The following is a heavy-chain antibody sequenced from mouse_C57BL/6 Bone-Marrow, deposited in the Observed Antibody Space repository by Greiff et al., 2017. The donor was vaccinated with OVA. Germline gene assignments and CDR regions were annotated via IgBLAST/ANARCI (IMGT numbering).Heavy chain of an antibody. V-gene: IGHV1-26*01. CDR1: GYTFTDYY. Sequence: VQLQQSGPELVKPGASVKISCKASGYTFTDYYMNWVKQSHGKSLEWIGDINPNNGGTSYNQKFKGKATLTVDKSSSTAYMELRSLTSEDSAVYYCARSRWLLVYAMDYWGQGTSVTVSS. CDR2: INPNNGGT. J-gene: IGHJ4*01. CDR3: ARSRWLLVYAMDY. D-gene: IGHD2-3*01.